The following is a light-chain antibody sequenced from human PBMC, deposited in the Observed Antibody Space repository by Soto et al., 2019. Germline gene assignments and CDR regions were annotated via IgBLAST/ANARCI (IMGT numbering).Light chain of an antibody. CDR3: LLTYSGPWV. CDR1: SDSVSASHF. J-gene: IGLJ3*02. Sequence: QTVVTQEPSFSVSPGGTVTLTCGLSSDSVSASHFPSWYQQTPGQAPRTLIYNTNTRSSGVPDRFSGSLLGGKAALTLSGAQPEDEADYYCLLTYSGPWVFGGGTKLTVL. V-gene: IGLV8-61*01. CDR2: NTN.